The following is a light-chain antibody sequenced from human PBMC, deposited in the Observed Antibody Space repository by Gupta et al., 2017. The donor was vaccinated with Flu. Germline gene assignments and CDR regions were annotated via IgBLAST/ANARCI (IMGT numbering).Light chain of an antibody. CDR2: DDS. Sequence: SYVLPQPPSVSVAPGQTARIPCGGNNIGSKSVHWYQQKPGQAPVLVVYDDSDRPSGIPERFSGSNSGNTATLTISRVEAGDEADYYCQVWDSSRDHVVFGGGTKLTVL. CDR1: NIGSKS. J-gene: IGLJ2*01. V-gene: IGLV3-21*02. CDR3: QVWDSSRDHVV.